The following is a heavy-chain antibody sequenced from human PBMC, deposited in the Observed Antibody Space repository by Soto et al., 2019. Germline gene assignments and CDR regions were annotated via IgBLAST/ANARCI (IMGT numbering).Heavy chain of an antibody. J-gene: IGHJ6*02. V-gene: IGHV3-33*01. CDR2: IWYDGSNK. Sequence: GVSLRLSCAASGFTFSSYDMHWVRHAPGKGLEWVAVIWYDGSNKYYADSVKGRFTISRDNSKNTLYLQMNSLRAEDTAVYYCARDPGYGTKLDYYYGMDVWGQGTTVTVSS. D-gene: IGHD5-12*01. CDR3: ARDPGYGTKLDYYYGMDV. CDR1: GFTFSSYD.